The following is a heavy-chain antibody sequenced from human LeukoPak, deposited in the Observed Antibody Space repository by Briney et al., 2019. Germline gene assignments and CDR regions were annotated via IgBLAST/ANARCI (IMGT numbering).Heavy chain of an antibody. J-gene: IGHJ4*02. D-gene: IGHD3-10*01. V-gene: IGHV4-30-4*08. Sequence: SETMSLTCTVSGGSISSGDYYWSWIRQPPGKGLEWIGYIYYSGSTYYNPSLKSRVTISVDTSKNQFSLKLSSVTAADTAVYYCASITMVRGVNYWGQGTLVTVSS. CDR2: IYYSGST. CDR3: ASITMVRGVNY. CDR1: GGSISSGDYY.